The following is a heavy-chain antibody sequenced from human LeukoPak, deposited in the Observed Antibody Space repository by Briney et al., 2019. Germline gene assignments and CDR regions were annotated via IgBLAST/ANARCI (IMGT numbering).Heavy chain of an antibody. Sequence: GASVKVSCTASGYTFSGYYMHWVRQAPGQGLEWMGSINTNSGGTNYAEKFQGRVTMTRDTSINTAYMELSRLRSDDTAVYYCARVVRLRGSSGGWFDAWGQGTLVTVSS. V-gene: IGHV1-2*02. CDR1: GYTFSGYY. CDR2: INTNSGGT. J-gene: IGHJ5*02. CDR3: ARVVRLRGSSGGWFDA. D-gene: IGHD1-26*01.